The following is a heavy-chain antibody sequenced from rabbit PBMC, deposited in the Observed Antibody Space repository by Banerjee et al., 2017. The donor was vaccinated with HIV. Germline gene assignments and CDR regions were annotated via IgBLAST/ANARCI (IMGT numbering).Heavy chain of an antibody. J-gene: IGHJ6*01. V-gene: IGHV1S45*01. CDR1: GFDFSAGYY. CDR2: IYAGSSGDT. Sequence: QEQLVESGGGLVQPEGSLTLTCKASGFDFSAGYYISWVRQAPGKGLEWITCIYAGSSGDTYYASWAKGRFTISKTSSTTVTLQMTSLTAADTATYFCARDPGSSYYYAMDLWGPGTLVTVS. CDR3: ARDPGSSYYYAMDL. D-gene: IGHD8-1*01.